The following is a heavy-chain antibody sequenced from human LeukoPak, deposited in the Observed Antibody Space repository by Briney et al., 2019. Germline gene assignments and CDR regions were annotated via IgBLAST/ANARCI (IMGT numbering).Heavy chain of an antibody. CDR2: ISSSSSYI. J-gene: IGHJ4*02. D-gene: IGHD6-13*01. CDR3: ASWPGDSSSYVY. Sequence: GGSLRLSCAASGFTFSSYSMNWVRQAPGKGLEWVSSISSSSSYIYYADSVKGRFTISRDNAKNSLYLQMNSLRAEDTAVYYCASWPGDSSSYVYWGQGTLVTVSS. V-gene: IGHV3-21*01. CDR1: GFTFSSYS.